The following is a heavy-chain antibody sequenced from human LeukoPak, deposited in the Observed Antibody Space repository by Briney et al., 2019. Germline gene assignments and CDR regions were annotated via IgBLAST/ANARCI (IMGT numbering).Heavy chain of an antibody. CDR3: ASSVEQWLVDDYGMDV. CDR2: ISGSGGST. CDR1: GFTFSSYA. D-gene: IGHD6-19*01. Sequence: GGSLRLSCAASGFTFSSYAMSWVRQAPGKGLEWVSAISGSGGSTYYADSVKGRFTISRDNSKNTLYLQMNSLRAEDTAVYYCASSVEQWLVDDYGMDVGGQGNTVTVSS. J-gene: IGHJ6*02. V-gene: IGHV3-23*01.